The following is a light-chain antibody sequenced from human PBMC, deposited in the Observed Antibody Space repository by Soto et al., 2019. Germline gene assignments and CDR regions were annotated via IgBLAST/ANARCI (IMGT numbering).Light chain of an antibody. CDR2: AAS. Sequence: AIQMTQPPSSLSASVGDRVTITCRASQGIRNELGWYQQKPGKAPKLLIYAASSLQSGVPSRFSGSGSGTYFTLTISSLQPEDFATYYCLQDYNYPRTFGQGTKVDIK. J-gene: IGKJ1*01. CDR1: QGIRNE. CDR3: LQDYNYPRT. V-gene: IGKV1-6*01.